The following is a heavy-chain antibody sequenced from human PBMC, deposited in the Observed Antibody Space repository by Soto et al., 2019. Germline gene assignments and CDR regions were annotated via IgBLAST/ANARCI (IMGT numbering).Heavy chain of an antibody. CDR1: GGSVISSSW. CDR2: IYHAGSP. CDR3: ARGSSFRGDFDI. Sequence: LSLTCGVSGGSVISSSWWTWLRQSPGKGLEWIGEIYHAGSPNYNPSFQSRVIISLDKSKNNFSLRLTSVTAADAAIYYCARGSSFRGDFDIWGQGTTVTVSS. V-gene: IGHV4-4*02. J-gene: IGHJ3*02. D-gene: IGHD2-21*01.